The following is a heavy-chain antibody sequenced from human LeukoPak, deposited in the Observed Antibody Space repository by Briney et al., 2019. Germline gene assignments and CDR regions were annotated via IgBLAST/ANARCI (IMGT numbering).Heavy chain of an antibody. V-gene: IGHV1-69*13. CDR2: IIPIFGTA. Sequence: ASVKVSCKASGGTFSSYAISWVRQAPGQGLEWMGGIIPIFGTANYAQKFQGRVTITADESTSTAYMELGSLRSEDTAVYYCARVGSSGGRSWNYWGQGTLVTVSS. CDR3: ARVGSSGGRSWNY. CDR1: GGTFSSYA. D-gene: IGHD6-19*01. J-gene: IGHJ4*02.